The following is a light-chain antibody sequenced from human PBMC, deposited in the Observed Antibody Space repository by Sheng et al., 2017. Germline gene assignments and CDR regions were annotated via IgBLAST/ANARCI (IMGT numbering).Light chain of an antibody. V-gene: IGLV2-23*03. CDR2: EGT. CDR1: GGDVGSYII. CDR3: CSYADSTTL. J-gene: IGLJ2*01. Sequence: QSALTQPASLSASPGQSITISCTGVGGDVGSYIIVSWYQQHPGRAPKLLIYEGTKRPSGVSIRFSGSKSGNTASLTISGLQTEDEAHYFCCSYADSTTLFGGGTKVTVL.